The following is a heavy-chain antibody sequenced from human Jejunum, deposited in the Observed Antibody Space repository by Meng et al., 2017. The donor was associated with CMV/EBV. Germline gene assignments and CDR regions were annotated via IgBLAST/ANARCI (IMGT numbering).Heavy chain of an antibody. V-gene: IGHV3-30*03. CDR1: FTHYA. J-gene: IGHJ4*02. CDR3: ARQQGYFDSTMAYFDS. D-gene: IGHD3-9*01. CDR2: ISFNGRNK. Sequence: FTHYAMDWVRQAPSKGLECVAIISFNGRNKYYADSVKGRFTVSRDDSKNTIYLEMSSLRPEDTAVYYCARQQGYFDSTMAYFDSWGQGTPVTVSS.